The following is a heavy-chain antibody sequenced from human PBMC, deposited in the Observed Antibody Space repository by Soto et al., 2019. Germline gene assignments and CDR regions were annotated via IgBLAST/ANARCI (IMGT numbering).Heavy chain of an antibody. Sequence: SVKVSCKASGGTFSSYAISWARQAPGQGLEWMGGIIPIFGTANYAQKFQGRVTITADKSTSTAYMELSSLRSEDTAVYYCARDRITIFGVAEGHYFDYWGQGTMVTVSS. D-gene: IGHD3-3*01. CDR2: IIPIFGTA. V-gene: IGHV1-69*06. CDR3: ARDRITIFGVAEGHYFDY. J-gene: IGHJ4*02. CDR1: GGTFSSYA.